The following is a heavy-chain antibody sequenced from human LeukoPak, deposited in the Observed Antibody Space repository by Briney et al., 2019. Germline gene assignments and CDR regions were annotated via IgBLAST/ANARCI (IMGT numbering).Heavy chain of an antibody. CDR2: INAGNGNT. Sequence: ASVKVSCKASGGTFSSYAISWVRQAPGQGLEWMGWINAGNGNTKYSQKFQGRVTITRDTSASTAYMELSSLRSEDTAVYYCARAGVVPAAKDAFDTWGQGTMVTVSS. V-gene: IGHV1-3*01. J-gene: IGHJ3*02. CDR3: ARAGVVPAAKDAFDT. CDR1: GGTFSSYA. D-gene: IGHD2-2*01.